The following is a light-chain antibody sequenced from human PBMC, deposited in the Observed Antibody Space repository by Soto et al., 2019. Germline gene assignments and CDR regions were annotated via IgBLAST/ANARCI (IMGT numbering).Light chain of an antibody. CDR3: AAWDYSLNGVI. J-gene: IGLJ2*01. CDR1: SSNIGSNT. Sequence: QSVLTQPASASGAPGQRVTISCSGSSSNIGSNTVNWYQQLPGTAPRLLIYSTNQRPSGVPDRFSGSKSGTSASLAISGLQSEDEADYYCAAWDYSLNGVIFGGGTKLTVL. V-gene: IGLV1-44*01. CDR2: STN.